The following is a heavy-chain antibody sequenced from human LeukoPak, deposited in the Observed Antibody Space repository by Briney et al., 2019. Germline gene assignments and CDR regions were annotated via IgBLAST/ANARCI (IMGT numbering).Heavy chain of an antibody. Sequence: SETLSLTCTVSGGSIISDRFYWGWIRQPPGKGLEWIGYIYHTGSAYYNSSLKSRVTISVDTSKNQFSLKLTSVTAADTAVYYCARGGDYGDNWFDPWGQGTLVTVSA. V-gene: IGHV4-30-4*08. D-gene: IGHD4-17*01. CDR2: IYHTGSA. CDR1: GGSIISDRFY. J-gene: IGHJ5*02. CDR3: ARGGDYGDNWFDP.